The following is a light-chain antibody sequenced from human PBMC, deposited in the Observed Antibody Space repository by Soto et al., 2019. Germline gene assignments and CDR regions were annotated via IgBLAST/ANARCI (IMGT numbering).Light chain of an antibody. CDR2: EVS. CDR3: CSYAGSSTPYV. CDR1: SSDVGSYNL. J-gene: IGLJ1*01. V-gene: IGLV2-23*02. Sequence: QSVLTQPASVSGSPGKSITISCTGTSSDVGSYNLVSWYQQHPGKAPKLMIYEVSKRPSGVSNRFSGSKSGNTASLTISGLQAEDEADYYCCSYAGSSTPYVFGTGTKVTV.